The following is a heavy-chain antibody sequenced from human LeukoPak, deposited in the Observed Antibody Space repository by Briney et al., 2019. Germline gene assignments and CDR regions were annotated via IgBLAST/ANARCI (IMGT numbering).Heavy chain of an antibody. J-gene: IGHJ5*02. CDR3: ARDHQRWGGSYGFDP. Sequence: GASVKVSCKASGGTFSSYAISWVRQAPGQGLEWMGGIIPIFGTANYAQKFQGRVTITADESTSTAYMELGSLRSEDTAVYYCARDHQRWGGSYGFDPWGQGTLVTVSS. CDR2: IIPIFGTA. D-gene: IGHD1-26*01. V-gene: IGHV1-69*13. CDR1: GGTFSSYA.